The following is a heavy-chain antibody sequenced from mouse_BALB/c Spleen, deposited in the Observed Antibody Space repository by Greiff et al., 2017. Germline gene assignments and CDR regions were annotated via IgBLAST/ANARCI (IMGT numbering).Heavy chain of an antibody. Sequence: VQLQQSGPELVKPGASVKMSCKASGYTFTDYYMDWVKQSHGESFEWIGRVNPYNGGTSYNQKFKGKATLTVDKSSSTAYMELNSLTSEDSAVYYCARSKYGNPYAMDYWGQGTSVTVSS. CDR2: VNPYNGGT. CDR1: GYTFTDYY. J-gene: IGHJ4*01. D-gene: IGHD2-10*02. V-gene: IGHV1-19*01. CDR3: ARSKYGNPYAMDY.